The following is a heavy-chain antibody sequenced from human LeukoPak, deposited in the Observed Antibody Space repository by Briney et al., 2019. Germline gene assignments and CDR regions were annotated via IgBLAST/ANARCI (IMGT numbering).Heavy chain of an antibody. Sequence: GASVKVSCKASGYTFTGYYMHWVRQAPGQGLEWMGWISAYNGNTNYAQKLQGRVTMTTDTSTSTAYMELRSLRSDDTAVYYCARGWFGDAFDIWGQGTMVTVSS. CDR3: ARGWFGDAFDI. CDR1: GYTFTGYY. J-gene: IGHJ3*02. D-gene: IGHD3-10*01. V-gene: IGHV1-18*04. CDR2: ISAYNGNT.